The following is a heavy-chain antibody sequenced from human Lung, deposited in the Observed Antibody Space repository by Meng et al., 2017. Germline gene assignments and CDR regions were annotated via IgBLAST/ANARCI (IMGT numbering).Heavy chain of an antibody. CDR1: GGSFSDYD. D-gene: IGHD4-11*01. CDR3: ARGPTTMAHDFDY. CDR2: INHSGST. Sequence: QLRLQQWGVGLLKPSETLFLTCVVSGGSFSDYDWSWIRQPPGKGLEWIGEINHSGSTNYNPSLESRATISVDTSQNNLSLKLSSVTAADSAVYYCARGPTTMAHDFDYWGQGTLVTVSS. V-gene: IGHV4-34*01. J-gene: IGHJ4*02.